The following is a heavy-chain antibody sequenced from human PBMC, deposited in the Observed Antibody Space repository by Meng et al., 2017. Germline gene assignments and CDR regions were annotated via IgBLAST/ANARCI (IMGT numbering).Heavy chain of an antibody. CDR1: GGSISSSSYY. CDR2: IYYSGST. CDR3: ASRSVYGDNNSIDY. V-gene: IGHV4-39*07. J-gene: IGHJ4*02. Sequence: QLHRQEPGPGLVKPSETLALTCTVFGGSISSSSYYWGWIRQPPGKGLEWIGSIYYSGSTYYNPSLKSRVTISVDTSKNQFSLKLSSVTAADTAMYYCASRSVYGDNNSIDYWGQGTLVTVSS. D-gene: IGHD4-17*01.